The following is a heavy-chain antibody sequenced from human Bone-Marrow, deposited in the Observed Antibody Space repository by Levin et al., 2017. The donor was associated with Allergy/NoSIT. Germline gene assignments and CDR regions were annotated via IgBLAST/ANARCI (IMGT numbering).Heavy chain of an antibody. CDR3: ARAYSSSSFDY. CDR2: ILVLFFRP. Sequence: SLRLSCAASGFTFSSYAMSWVRQAPGKGLEWFPAILVLFFRPYSASSFKGRFTISRDNSKNTLYLQMNSLRAEDTAVYYCARAYSSSSFDYWGQGTLVTVSS. J-gene: IGHJ4*02. V-gene: IGHV3-23*01. CDR1: GFTFSSYA. D-gene: IGHD6-13*01.